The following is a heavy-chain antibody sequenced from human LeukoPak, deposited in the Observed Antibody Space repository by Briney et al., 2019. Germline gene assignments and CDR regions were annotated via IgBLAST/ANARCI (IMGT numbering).Heavy chain of an antibody. Sequence: GGSLRLSCAASGFTFSNAWMSWVRQASGKGLEWVGHIKSKTDGETTDYAAPVKGRFTFSRDDSKNTLYLHMNSLKTEDTAVYYCTTGLIAAAGRPYYYYGMDVWGQGTTVTVSS. CDR1: GFTFSNAW. V-gene: IGHV3-15*05. D-gene: IGHD6-13*01. J-gene: IGHJ6*02. CDR2: IKSKTDGETT. CDR3: TTGLIAAAGRPYYYYGMDV.